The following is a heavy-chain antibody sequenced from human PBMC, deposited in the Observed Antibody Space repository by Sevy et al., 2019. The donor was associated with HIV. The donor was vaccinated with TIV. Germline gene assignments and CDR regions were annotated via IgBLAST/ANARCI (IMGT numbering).Heavy chain of an antibody. CDR2: ISYDGSNK. V-gene: IGHV3-30*18. Sequence: GGSLRLSCAASGFTFSSYAMHWVRQAPGKGLEWVALISYDGSNKYYADSVKGRFTISRDNSKNTLYLQMNSLRAEDTAVYYCAKDEAWLVLSAALHYWGQGTLVTVSS. CDR3: AKDEAWLVLSAALHY. CDR1: GFTFSSYA. J-gene: IGHJ4*02. D-gene: IGHD6-19*01.